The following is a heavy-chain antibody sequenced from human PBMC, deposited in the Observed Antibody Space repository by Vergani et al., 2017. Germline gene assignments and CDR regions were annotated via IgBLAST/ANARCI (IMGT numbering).Heavy chain of an antibody. D-gene: IGHD2-15*01. CDR2: IKSDGRT. V-gene: IGHV3-66*02. CDR1: GFRVTTYY. Sequence: VELLESGGGLAQPGGSLRVSCSASGFRVTTYYMSWVRPAPGKGLEWVSVIKSDGRTSYAESVRGRFTISRDTSRNAVYLQMNILRVEDTGVYDCTRSECSGTTCYGHYFDLWGHGILVTVSS. CDR3: TRSECSGTTCYGHYFDL. J-gene: IGHJ4*01.